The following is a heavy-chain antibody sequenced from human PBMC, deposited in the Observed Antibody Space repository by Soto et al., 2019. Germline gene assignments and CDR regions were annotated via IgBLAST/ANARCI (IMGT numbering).Heavy chain of an antibody. CDR3: AREVGDYVWGSYRPLGY. CDR1: GGTFSSYA. V-gene: IGHV1-69*01. J-gene: IGHJ4*02. CDR2: IIPIFGTA. D-gene: IGHD3-16*02. Sequence: QVQLVQSGAEVKKPGSSVKVSCKASGGTFSSYAISWVRQAPGQGLEWMGGIIPIFGTANYAQKFQGRVTITADESTSTAYRELSSLRSEDTAVYYCAREVGDYVWGSYRPLGYWGQGTLVTVSS.